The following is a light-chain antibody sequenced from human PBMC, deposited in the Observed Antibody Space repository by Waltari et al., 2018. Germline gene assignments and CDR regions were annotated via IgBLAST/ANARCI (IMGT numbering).Light chain of an antibody. CDR3: ETGGHGTWV. V-gene: IGLV4-69*01. CDR1: SGHSSNV. Sequence: QLVVTQSPSASAPLVASVKLTCTLSSGHSSNVIAWLPQRPEKGPRYLMKVNSDGSHSKGDEIPDRFSGSSSGAERYLTISSLQSDDEADYYCETGGHGTWVFGGGTKLTVL. CDR2: VNSDGSH. J-gene: IGLJ3*02.